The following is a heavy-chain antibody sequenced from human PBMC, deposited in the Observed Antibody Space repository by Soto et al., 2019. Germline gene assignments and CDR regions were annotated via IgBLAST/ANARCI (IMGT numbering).Heavy chain of an antibody. J-gene: IGHJ6*02. V-gene: IGHV4-61*01. Sequence: SETLSLTCSVSGGSVSSGSYHWSWIRQPPGKGLEWIGYIYYSGSTNYNPFLKSRVSISVDPSKNQFSLKLRSVTAADTALYYCARVTWPPPAYYYDMDVWGQGTTVTVSS. CDR3: ARVTWPPPAYYYDMDV. CDR2: IYYSGST. CDR1: GGSVSSGSYH.